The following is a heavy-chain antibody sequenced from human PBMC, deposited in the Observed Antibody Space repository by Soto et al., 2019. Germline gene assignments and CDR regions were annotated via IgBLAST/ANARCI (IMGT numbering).Heavy chain of an antibody. V-gene: IGHV1-8*03. CDR2: MNPTIGIT. J-gene: IGHJ4*02. D-gene: IGHD4-17*01. CDR1: GGTFSSYT. Sequence: ASVKVSCKASGGTFSSYTISWVRQAPGQGLGWMGRMNPTIGITGYAQKFQGRVTITMNTSISTAYMVLSSLRSEDTAVYYCAREGMTTVTSYDYWGQGTLVTVSS. CDR3: AREGMTTVTSYDY.